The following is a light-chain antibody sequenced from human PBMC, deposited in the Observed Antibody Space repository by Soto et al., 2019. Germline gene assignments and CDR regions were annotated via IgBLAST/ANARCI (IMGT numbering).Light chain of an antibody. V-gene: IGKV3-15*01. Sequence: EIVMTQSPATLSVSPGERATLSCRASQSVSSNLAWYQQKPGQAPRLLIYGASTRATGIPARFSGSGSGTEFTLTISSLHSEDFAVYYCQQYNTWPKTFGKGTRVDIK. J-gene: IGKJ1*01. CDR3: QQYNTWPKT. CDR2: GAS. CDR1: QSVSSN.